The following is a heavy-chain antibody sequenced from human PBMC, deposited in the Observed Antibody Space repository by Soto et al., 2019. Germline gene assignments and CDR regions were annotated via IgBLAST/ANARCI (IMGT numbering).Heavy chain of an antibody. Sequence: LRLSCIASGFTFSNYGIHWVRQAPGKGLEWVAVVSSDGYTKYYADSVKGRFTISRDNSKNTLYLQMDSLRPEDTAVYYCAKEIEVAGDLDYWGLGTLVTVSS. D-gene: IGHD6-19*01. CDR3: AKEIEVAGDLDY. V-gene: IGHV3-30*18. CDR2: VSSDGYTK. J-gene: IGHJ4*01. CDR1: GFTFSNYG.